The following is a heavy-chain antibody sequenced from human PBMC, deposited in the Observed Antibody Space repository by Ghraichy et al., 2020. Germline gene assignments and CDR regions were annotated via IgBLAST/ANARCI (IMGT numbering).Heavy chain of an antibody. CDR3: VREKYSVTTSGPSGRLGNNGRDG. CDR2: IKPDGTEK. CDR1: AFNFRNYW. Sequence: GGSLRLSCAASAFNFRNYWMSWVRQAPGKGLEWVANIKPDGTEKFFVDSVKGRFTISRDNGRRSLFLQMNGLRAEDTAVYYCVREKYSVTTSGPSGRLGNNGRDGWGQGTTVTVSS. D-gene: IGHD4-17*01. V-gene: IGHV3-7*03. J-gene: IGHJ6*02.